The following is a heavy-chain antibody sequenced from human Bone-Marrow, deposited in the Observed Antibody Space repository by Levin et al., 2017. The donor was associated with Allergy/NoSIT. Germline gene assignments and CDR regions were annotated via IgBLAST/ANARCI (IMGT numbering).Heavy chain of an antibody. CDR1: GGSFSAYS. Sequence: SVKVSCKASGGSFSAYSFAWVRLAPGQGLEWMGGIIPIFGTTNYARKFQNRLTITADESTSTAYMDLRGLTSDDTGVYYCARRDTDGAFDVWGQGTLVTVSS. V-gene: IGHV1-69*13. J-gene: IGHJ3*01. D-gene: IGHD5-24*01. CDR3: ARRDTDGAFDV. CDR2: IIPIFGTT.